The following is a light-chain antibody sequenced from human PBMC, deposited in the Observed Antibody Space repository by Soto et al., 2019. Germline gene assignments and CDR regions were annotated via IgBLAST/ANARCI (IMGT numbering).Light chain of an antibody. CDR2: DVS. CDR1: SSDVGGYNY. CDR3: SSYTTSNTRQIV. V-gene: IGLV2-14*01. J-gene: IGLJ1*01. Sequence: QYALTQPASVSGSPGQSITISCTGTSSDVGGYNYVSWYQQHPGKAPKFMIYDVSNRPSGVSNRFSGSKSGNTASLTISGLPAEDEAEYCCSSYTTSNTRQIVFGTGTKVTVL.